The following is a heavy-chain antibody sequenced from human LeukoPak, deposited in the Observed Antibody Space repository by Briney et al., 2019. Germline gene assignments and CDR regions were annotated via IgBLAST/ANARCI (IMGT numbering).Heavy chain of an antibody. J-gene: IGHJ4*02. V-gene: IGHV3-23*01. Sequence: AGGSLRLSCAASGFTVSSNYMSWVRQAPGKGLEWVSAISGSGGSTYYADSVKGRFTISRDNSKNTLYLQMNSLRAEDTAVYYCAKSMVRGVIMAYYFDYWGQGTLVTVSS. CDR2: ISGSGGST. CDR1: GFTVSSNY. CDR3: AKSMVRGVIMAYYFDY. D-gene: IGHD3-10*01.